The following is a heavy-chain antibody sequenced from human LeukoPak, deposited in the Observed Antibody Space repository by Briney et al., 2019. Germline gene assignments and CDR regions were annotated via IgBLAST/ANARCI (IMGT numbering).Heavy chain of an antibody. CDR2: IYYSGST. V-gene: IGHV4-31*03. J-gene: IGHJ4*02. CDR3: ATTVGSYFDY. D-gene: IGHD3-16*01. CDR1: GGSISSGGYY. Sequence: QTLSLTCTVSGGSISSGGYYWSWIRQHPGKGLEWIGYIYYSGSTYYNPSLKSRVTMSVDASENQFSLKLNSVTAADTAVYYCATTVGSYFDYWSQGTLVTVSS.